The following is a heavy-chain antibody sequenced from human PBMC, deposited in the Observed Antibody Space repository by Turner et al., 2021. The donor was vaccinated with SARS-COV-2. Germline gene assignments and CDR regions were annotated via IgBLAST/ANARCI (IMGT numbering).Heavy chain of an antibody. D-gene: IGHD2-2*01. CDR3: ARSYHTYYFDY. CDR1: GGSITSSTYY. CDR2: IFSSGST. Sequence: QLQLQESGPGLVKPSETLSLTCTVSGGSITSSTYYWGWIRQPPGKGLDWIGSIFSSGSTYYNPSLKSRVTISVDTSKNKFSLKLTSVTAADTAVYYCARSYHTYYFDYWGQGTLGTVSS. V-gene: IGHV4-39*01. J-gene: IGHJ4*02.